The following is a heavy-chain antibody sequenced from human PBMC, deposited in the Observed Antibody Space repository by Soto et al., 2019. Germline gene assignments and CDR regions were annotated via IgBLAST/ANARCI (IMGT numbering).Heavy chain of an antibody. D-gene: IGHD2-21*01. J-gene: IGHJ5*01. CDR1: GGSFSGNY. CDR3: ASGYPRSIFSPALATSYWFDS. Sequence: QVQLQQWGAGLLKPSETLSLTCAVYGGSFSGNYWSWFRQYPGQGLEWIAEINHRGSTNYNPSLKTRVTMSVDTSKNQFSLRLCSVTDADTAVYYCASGYPRSIFSPALATSYWFDSWGQGGLVTVSS. V-gene: IGHV4-34*01. CDR2: INHRGST.